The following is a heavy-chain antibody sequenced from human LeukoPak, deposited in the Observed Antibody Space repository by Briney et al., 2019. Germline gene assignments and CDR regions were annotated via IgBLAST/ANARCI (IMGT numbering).Heavy chain of an antibody. CDR1: GGSFSGYY. V-gene: IGHV4-59*10. CDR2: IYTSGST. D-gene: IGHD3-10*01. Sequence: SETLSLTCAVYGGSFSGYYWSWIRQPAGKGLEWIGRIYTSGSTNYNPSLKSRVTMSVDTSKNQFSLKLSSVTAADTAVYYCARARKVTENWFDPWGQGTLVTVSS. CDR3: ARARKVTENWFDP. J-gene: IGHJ5*02.